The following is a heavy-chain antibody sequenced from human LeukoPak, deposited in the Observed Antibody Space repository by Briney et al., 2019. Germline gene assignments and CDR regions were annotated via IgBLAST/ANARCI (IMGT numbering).Heavy chain of an antibody. V-gene: IGHV3-49*04. CDR1: GFTFGDYA. CDR2: IRSKAYGGTT. Sequence: PGGSLRLSCTASGFTFGDYAMSWVRQAPGKGLEWVGFIRSKAYGGTTVYAASVKGRFTISRDDSKSIAYLQMNSLKTEDTAVYYCTRALDVWGQGTTVTVSS. CDR3: TRALDV. J-gene: IGHJ6*02.